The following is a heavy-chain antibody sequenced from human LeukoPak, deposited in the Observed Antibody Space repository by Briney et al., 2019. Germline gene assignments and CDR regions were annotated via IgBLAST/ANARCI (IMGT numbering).Heavy chain of an antibody. CDR2: IKQDGSEK. CDR3: ARDGHPFDH. CDR1: GFTFRSYW. J-gene: IGHJ4*02. Sequence: GGSLRLSCAASGFTFRSYWMSWVRQAPGKGLEWVANIKQDGSEKYYLDSVKGRFTISRDNAKKSLYLQMNSLRAADTAVYYCARDGHPFDHWGQGTLVTVSS. V-gene: IGHV3-7*03.